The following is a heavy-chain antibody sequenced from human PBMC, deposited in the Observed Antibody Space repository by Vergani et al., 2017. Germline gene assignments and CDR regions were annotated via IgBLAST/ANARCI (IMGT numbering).Heavy chain of an antibody. V-gene: IGHV1-8*01. J-gene: IGHJ4*02. CDR2: MNPNSGNK. CDR1: GYTFTSYD. CDR3: ARGLHLYYYDSGLFDY. Sequence: QVQLVQSGAEVKKPGASVKVSCKASGYTFTSYDINWVRQATGQGLEWMGWMNPNSGNKGYAQKFQGRVTMTRNTSISTAYMELSSLRSEDTAVYYCARGLHLYYYDSGLFDYWGQGTLVTVSS. D-gene: IGHD3-22*01.